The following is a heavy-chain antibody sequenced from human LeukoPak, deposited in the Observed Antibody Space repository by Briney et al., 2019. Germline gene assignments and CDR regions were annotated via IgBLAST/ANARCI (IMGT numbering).Heavy chain of an antibody. Sequence: GVSLRLSCAASGFTFSSYSMNWVRQAPGKGLEWVSYISSSSSTIYYADSVKGRFTISRDNAKNSLYLQMNSLRAEDTAVYYCAREPTTVIASFDYWGQGTLVTVSS. J-gene: IGHJ4*02. V-gene: IGHV3-48*01. CDR3: AREPTTVIASFDY. CDR1: GFTFSSYS. D-gene: IGHD4-17*01. CDR2: ISSSSSTI.